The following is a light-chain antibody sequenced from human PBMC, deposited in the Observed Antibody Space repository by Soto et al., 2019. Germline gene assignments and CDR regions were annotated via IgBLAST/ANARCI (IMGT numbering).Light chain of an antibody. J-gene: IGKJ1*01. CDR2: GAS. CDR1: QIFGSSY. V-gene: IGKV3-20*01. CDR3: QQYGDSPWT. Sequence: EIVLTHSPGTLSLSPGERATLSCRASQIFGSSYLAWYQQTPGQHPRLLIFGASTRAAGVPDRFSGSGSGTDFTLTISSLRSEDIAVYFCQQYGDSPWTFGQGTKVEF.